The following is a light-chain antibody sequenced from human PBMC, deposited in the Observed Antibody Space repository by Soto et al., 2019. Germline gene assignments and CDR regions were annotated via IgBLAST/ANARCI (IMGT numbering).Light chain of an antibody. CDR3: CSYVGSSILM. V-gene: IGLV2-23*02. Sequence: HSALTQPASVSGSPGQSITISCSGTSSDVGSYNLVSWYQQLPGKAPKLIIYEVNERPSGISDRFSGSKSGNTASLTISGLQGEDEADYYCCSYVGSSILMFGGGTKLTVL. CDR2: EVN. J-gene: IGLJ3*02. CDR1: SSDVGSYNL.